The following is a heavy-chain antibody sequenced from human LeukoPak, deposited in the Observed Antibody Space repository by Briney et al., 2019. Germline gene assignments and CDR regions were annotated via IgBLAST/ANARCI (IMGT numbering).Heavy chain of an antibody. CDR2: IIPIFGTA. Sequence: SVKVSCKASGGTFSSYAISWVRQAPGQGLERMGGIIPIFGTANYAQKFQGRVTITADESTSTAYMELSSLRSEDTAVYYCARENKELLWFGDYDYWGQGTLVTVSS. CDR1: GGTFSSYA. V-gene: IGHV1-69*13. CDR3: ARENKELLWFGDYDY. J-gene: IGHJ4*02. D-gene: IGHD3-10*01.